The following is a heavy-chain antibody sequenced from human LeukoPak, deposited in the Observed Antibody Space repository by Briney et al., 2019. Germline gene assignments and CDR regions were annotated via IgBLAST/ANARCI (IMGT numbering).Heavy chain of an antibody. CDR3: ARDQSYSSGWKRDYYYYGMDV. V-gene: IGHV3-30-3*01. Sequence: GGSLRLSCAASGFTVSSNYMSWVRQAPGKGLEWVAVISYDGSNKYYADSVKGRFTISRDNSKNTLYLQMNSLRAEDTAVYYCARDQSYSSGWKRDYYYYGMDVWGQGTTVTVSS. CDR2: ISYDGSNK. D-gene: IGHD6-19*01. CDR1: GFTVSSNY. J-gene: IGHJ6*02.